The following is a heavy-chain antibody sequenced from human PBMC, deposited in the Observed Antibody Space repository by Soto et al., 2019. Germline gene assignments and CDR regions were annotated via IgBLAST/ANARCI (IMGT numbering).Heavy chain of an antibody. D-gene: IGHD2-21*01. V-gene: IGHV3-23*01. CDR1: GFTLSTYA. Sequence: EVQLLESGGGLVQPGGSLRLSCAASGFTLSTYAMTWVRQAPGKGLECVSGIIGSGDLIHYADSVKGRFIISKDNSKNTVYLQMNSLRADDTAVYYCAKDAVYNDGLWLMDHWGQGTLVTVSS. CDR3: AKDAVYNDGLWLMDH. J-gene: IGHJ4*02. CDR2: IIGSGDLI.